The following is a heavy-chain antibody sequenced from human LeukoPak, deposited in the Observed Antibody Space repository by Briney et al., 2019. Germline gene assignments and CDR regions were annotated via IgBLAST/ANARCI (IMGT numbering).Heavy chain of an antibody. CDR1: GFSVGGYW. D-gene: IGHD5-12*01. CDR2: INSDGSSI. J-gene: IGHJ4*02. V-gene: IGHV3-74*01. Sequence: GGSLRLSCATSGFSVGGYWMHWVRQGPGMGLVWVSRINSDGSSISYADSVKGRFSISRDNAKNTLYLQMNSLRAEDTAVYYCTRGASGYGNFDYWGQGTLVTVSS. CDR3: TRGASGYGNFDY.